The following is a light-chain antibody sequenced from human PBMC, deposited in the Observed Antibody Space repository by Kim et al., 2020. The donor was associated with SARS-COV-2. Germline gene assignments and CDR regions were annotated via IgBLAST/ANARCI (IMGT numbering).Light chain of an antibody. V-gene: IGLV10-54*01. Sequence: QAGLTQPPSVSKGLGQTATLTCTGNSNNVGYEGATWLQQHQGHPPKALSYRNNDRPSGISERFSASRSGTTASLTILGLQPDDEAAYYCAAWDGSLSAWVFGGGTKLTVL. CDR2: RNN. J-gene: IGLJ3*02. CDR1: SNNVGYEG. CDR3: AAWDGSLSAWV.